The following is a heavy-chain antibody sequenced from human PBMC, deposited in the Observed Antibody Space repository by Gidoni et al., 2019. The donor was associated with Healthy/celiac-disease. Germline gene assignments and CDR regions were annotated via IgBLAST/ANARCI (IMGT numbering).Heavy chain of an antibody. CDR3: AKRRATSFRYFDY. D-gene: IGHD5-12*01. CDR1: GFTFSSYA. V-gene: IGHV3-23*01. Sequence: EVQLLESGGGLVQPGGSLRLPCAASGFTFSSYAMSWVRQAPGKGLGWVSAISGSGGSTYYADSVKGRFTISRDNSKNTLYLQMNSLRAEDTAVYYCAKRRATSFRYFDYWGQGTLVTVSS. CDR2: ISGSGGST. J-gene: IGHJ4*02.